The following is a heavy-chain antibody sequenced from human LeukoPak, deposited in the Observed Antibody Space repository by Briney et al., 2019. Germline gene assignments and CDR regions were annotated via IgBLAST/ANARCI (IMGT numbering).Heavy chain of an antibody. CDR3: ARDDCGGDCYSDSYYYYGMDV. J-gene: IGHJ6*02. D-gene: IGHD2-21*02. CDR1: GGTFSSYA. CDR2: IIPILGIA. V-gene: IGHV1-69*04. Sequence: SVKVSCKASGGTFSSYAISWVRQAPGQGLEWMGRIIPILGIANYAQKFQSRVTITADKSTSTAYMELSSLRSEDTAVYYCARDDCGGDCYSDSYYYYGMDVWGQGTTVTVSS.